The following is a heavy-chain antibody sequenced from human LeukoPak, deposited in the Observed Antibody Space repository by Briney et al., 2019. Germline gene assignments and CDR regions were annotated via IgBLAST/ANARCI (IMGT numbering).Heavy chain of an antibody. D-gene: IGHD3-10*01. J-gene: IGHJ4*02. CDR1: GFTVSTYW. V-gene: IGHV3-74*01. Sequence: QPGESLRLSCAASGFTVSTYWMHWVRQGPGKGLVWVSRLLSDASRTTYANSVKGRFTISGDNAKNTLYLQMNSLGEEDTAVYYCARVGDYGSGFDYWGQGTLVTVSS. CDR3: ARVGDYGSGFDY. CDR2: LLSDASRT.